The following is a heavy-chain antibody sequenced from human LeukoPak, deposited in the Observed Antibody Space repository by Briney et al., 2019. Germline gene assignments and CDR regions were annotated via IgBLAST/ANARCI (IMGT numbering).Heavy chain of an antibody. J-gene: IGHJ4*02. Sequence: GTSLRLSCAASGFTFSSYAMHWVRQAPGRGLEWVAVISYDGNHKYYAGSVKGRFTISRDNSKNTLYLQMNSLRAEDTAVYYCARDGPQIVPAVPSGYWGQGTLVTVSS. V-gene: IGHV3-30-3*01. CDR2: ISYDGNHK. CDR3: ARDGPQIVPAVPSGY. CDR1: GFTFSSYA. D-gene: IGHD2-2*01.